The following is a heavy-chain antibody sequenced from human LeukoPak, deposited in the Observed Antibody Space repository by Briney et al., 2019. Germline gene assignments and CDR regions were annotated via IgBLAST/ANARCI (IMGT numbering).Heavy chain of an antibody. D-gene: IGHD2-21*01. CDR1: GGSISSYY. CDR2: IYYSGST. Sequence: PSETLSLTCTVSGGSISSYYWSWIRQPPGKGLEWIGYIYYSGSTNYNPSLKSRVTILRDTSKNQFSLKLNSVTAADTAMYYCAREYSFPDYWGQGTLVTVSS. CDR3: AREYSFPDY. J-gene: IGHJ4*02. V-gene: IGHV4-59*12.